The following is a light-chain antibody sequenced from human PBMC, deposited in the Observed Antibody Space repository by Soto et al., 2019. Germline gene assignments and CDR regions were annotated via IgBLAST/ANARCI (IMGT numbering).Light chain of an antibody. J-gene: IGKJ1*01. CDR1: QSVSNNY. CDR3: QQYGSSPRT. CDR2: RTS. V-gene: IGKV3-20*01. Sequence: EIVLTQSPGTLSLSPGERATLSCRASQSVSNNYLAWYQQKPGQAPRLLIYRTSSRATGIPDRFSGSESETDFTLTISRLEPDDSAVYYCQQYGSSPRTFGPGTNVDIK.